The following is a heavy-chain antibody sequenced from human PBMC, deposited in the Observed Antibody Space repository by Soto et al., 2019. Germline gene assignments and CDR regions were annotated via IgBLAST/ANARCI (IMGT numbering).Heavy chain of an antibody. Sequence: GGSLRLSCAASGFTFSSYWMHWVRQAPGKGLVWVSRIDSDGSSTSYADSVKGRFTISRDNAKNTLYLQMNSLRAEDTAVYYCAREGLDSSSWYRGYYYYSGMDVWGQGTTVTVSS. CDR1: GFTFSSYW. CDR2: IDSDGSST. V-gene: IGHV3-74*01. CDR3: AREGLDSSSWYRGYYYYSGMDV. J-gene: IGHJ6*02. D-gene: IGHD6-13*01.